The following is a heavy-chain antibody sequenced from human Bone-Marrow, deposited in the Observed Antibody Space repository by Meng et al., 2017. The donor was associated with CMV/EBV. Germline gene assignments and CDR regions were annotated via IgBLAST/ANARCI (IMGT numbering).Heavy chain of an antibody. Sequence: GGSLRLSCAASGFTFSSYSMNWVRQAPGKGLEWVSSISSSSSYIYYADSVKGRFTISRDNAKNSLYLQMNSLRAEDTAVYYCARAPIVVVPAAIIGGWFDPWGQGTLVTVSS. J-gene: IGHJ5*02. CDR1: GFTFSSYS. D-gene: IGHD2-2*01. CDR3: ARAPIVVVPAAIIGGWFDP. V-gene: IGHV3-21*01. CDR2: ISSSSSYI.